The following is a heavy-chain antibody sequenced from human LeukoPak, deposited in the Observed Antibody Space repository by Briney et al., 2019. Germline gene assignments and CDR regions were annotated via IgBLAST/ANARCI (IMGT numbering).Heavy chain of an antibody. J-gene: IGHJ6*02. CDR1: GFTFDDYA. CDR3: AKDITGSDYYYYYGMDV. CDR2: ISWNSGNI. D-gene: IGHD1-20*01. Sequence: GRSLRLSCAASGFTFDDYAMHWVRRAPGKGLEWVSGISWNSGNIGYADSVKGRFNISKDNAKNSLYLQMNSLRAEDTSLYYCAKDITGSDYYYYYGMDVWGQGTTVTVSS. V-gene: IGHV3-9*01.